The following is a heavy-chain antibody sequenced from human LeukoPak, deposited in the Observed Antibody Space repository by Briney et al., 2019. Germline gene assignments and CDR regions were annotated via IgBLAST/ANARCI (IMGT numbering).Heavy chain of an antibody. CDR2: FDPEDGAT. J-gene: IGHJ5*02. CDR1: GYTLTELS. V-gene: IGHV1-24*01. CDR3: ARDRRRFGELLYVHNWFDP. D-gene: IGHD3-10*01. Sequence: ASVKVSCKISGYTLTELSMHWVRQAPGKGLEWMGGFDPEDGATLYAQKFQGRITMTEDTSTDTAYMELRSLRSDDTAVYYCARDRRRFGELLYVHNWFDPWGQGTLVTVSS.